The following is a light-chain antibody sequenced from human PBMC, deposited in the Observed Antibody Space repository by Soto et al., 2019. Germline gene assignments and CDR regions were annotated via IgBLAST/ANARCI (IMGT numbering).Light chain of an antibody. V-gene: IGKV3-11*01. Sequence: EVVLTQSPATLSLSPGERATLSCRASQSVSSSLAWYQQKPGQAPRLLISDASNRATGIPARFSGSGSGTDFTLTISSLEPEDFAVYYCQQRSNWPITFGQGTRLEIK. J-gene: IGKJ5*01. CDR2: DAS. CDR3: QQRSNWPIT. CDR1: QSVSSS.